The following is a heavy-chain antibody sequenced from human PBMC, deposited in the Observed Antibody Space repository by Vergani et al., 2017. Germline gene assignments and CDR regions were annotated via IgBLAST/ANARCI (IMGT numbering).Heavy chain of an antibody. CDR1: GYTFTGYY. V-gene: IGHV1-2*02. J-gene: IGHJ2*01. D-gene: IGHD2-15*01. Sequence: QVQLVQSGAEVKKPGASVKVSCKASGYTFTGYYMHWVRQAPGQGLEWMGWINPNSGGTNYAQKFQGRVTMTRDTSISTAYMELSRLRSDDTAVYYCARDQRGGYCSGGSCYSGETWYFDLWGRGTLVTVSS. CDR2: INPNSGGT. CDR3: ARDQRGGYCSGGSCYSGETWYFDL.